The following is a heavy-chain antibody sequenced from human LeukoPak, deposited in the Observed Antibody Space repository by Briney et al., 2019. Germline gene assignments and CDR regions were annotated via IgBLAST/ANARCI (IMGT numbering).Heavy chain of an antibody. J-gene: IGHJ5*02. CDR2: IYYSGST. V-gene: IGHV4-30-4*08. D-gene: IGHD3-3*01. CDR1: GGSISSGDYY. Sequence: PSQTLSLSCTVSGGSISSGDYYWSWIRQPPGKGMEWIGYIYYSGSTYYNPSLKSRVTISVGTSKNQFSLKLSSVTAADTAVYYCAGGEVIIRGGYNWFDPWGQGTLVTVSS. CDR3: AGGEVIIRGGYNWFDP.